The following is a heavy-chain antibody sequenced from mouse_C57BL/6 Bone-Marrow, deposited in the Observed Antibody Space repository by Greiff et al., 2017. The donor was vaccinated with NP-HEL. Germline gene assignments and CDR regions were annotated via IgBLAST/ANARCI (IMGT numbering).Heavy chain of an antibody. D-gene: IGHD2-1*01. V-gene: IGHV5-4*01. CDR2: ISDGGSYT. CDR1: GFTFSSYA. CDR3: ARDRGIYSGAMDY. Sequence: VQLKQSGGGLVKPGGSLKLSCAASGFTFSSYAMSWVRQTPEKRLEWVATISDGGSYTYYPDNVKGRFTISRDNAKNNLYLQMSHLKSEDTAMYYCARDRGIYSGAMDYWGQGTSVTVSS. J-gene: IGHJ4*01.